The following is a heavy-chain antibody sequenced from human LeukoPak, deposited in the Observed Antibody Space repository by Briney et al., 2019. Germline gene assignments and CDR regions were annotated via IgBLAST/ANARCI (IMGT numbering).Heavy chain of an antibody. J-gene: IGHJ6*03. Sequence: PSETLSLTCAVSGGSISSYYWSWIRQSPGKGLEWIGYIFYSGSTNYNPSLKSRVTISVDTSKNQFSLKLSSVIAADTAVYYCARDRGDYDFWSGSPYYYYYMDVWGKGTTVTVSS. V-gene: IGHV4-59*01. CDR2: IFYSGST. CDR3: ARDRGDYDFWSGSPYYYYYMDV. D-gene: IGHD3-3*01. CDR1: GGSISSYY.